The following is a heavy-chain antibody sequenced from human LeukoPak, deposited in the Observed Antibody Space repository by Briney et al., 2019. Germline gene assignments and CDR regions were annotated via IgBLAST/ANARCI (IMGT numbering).Heavy chain of an antibody. V-gene: IGHV3-30-3*01. Sequence: GRSLRLSCAASGFTFNDYAMYWVRQAPGKGLEWVTLISYDGYDKSYADSVRGRFTISRDNSRNTLYLQMDSLRSEDTAVYYCARDFFPVLDSTWFEIGYRGQGTLVTVSS. CDR2: ISYDGYDK. D-gene: IGHD3-10*01. J-gene: IGHJ4*02. CDR1: GFTFNDYA. CDR3: ARDFFPVLDSTWFEIGY.